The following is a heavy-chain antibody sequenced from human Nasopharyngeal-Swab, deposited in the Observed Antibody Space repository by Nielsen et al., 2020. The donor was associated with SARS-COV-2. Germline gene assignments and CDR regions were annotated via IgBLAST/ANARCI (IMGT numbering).Heavy chain of an antibody. Sequence: GGSLRLSCAASGFTLSDFYMGWIRQAPGQGLELVSYIDSSGRIIHYADSVKGRVTISRDNPKNSLELQMHSLRADDTAVYYCARLGRWLQMIGYWGQGTQVTVSS. CDR2: IDSSGRII. V-gene: IGHV3-11*01. CDR1: GFTLSDFY. D-gene: IGHD5-24*01. CDR3: ARLGRWLQMIGY. J-gene: IGHJ4*02.